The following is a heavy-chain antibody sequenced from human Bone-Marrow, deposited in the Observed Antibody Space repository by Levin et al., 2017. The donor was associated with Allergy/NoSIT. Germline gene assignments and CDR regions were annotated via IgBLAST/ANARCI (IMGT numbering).Heavy chain of an antibody. CDR1: GFTFSSYG. CDR2: ISYDGSNK. Sequence: GGSLRLSCAASGFTFSSYGMHWVRQAPGKGLEWVAVISYDGSNKYYADSVKGRFTISRDNSKNTLYLQMNSLRAEDTAVYYCAKVSCSGGSCYGPEFDYWGQGTLVTVSS. D-gene: IGHD2-15*01. CDR3: AKVSCSGGSCYGPEFDY. V-gene: IGHV3-30*18. J-gene: IGHJ4*02.